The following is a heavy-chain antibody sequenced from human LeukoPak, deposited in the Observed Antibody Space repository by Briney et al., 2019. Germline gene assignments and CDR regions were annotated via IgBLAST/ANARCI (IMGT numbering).Heavy chain of an antibody. CDR3: AGAVAGIGSSYTFPQDY. CDR2: INHSGST. V-gene: IGHV4-34*01. J-gene: IGHJ4*02. Sequence: SETLSLTCAVYGGSFSGYYWSWIRQPPGKGLEWIGEINHSGSTNYNPSLKSRVTIPVDTSKNQFSLKLSSVTAADTAVYYCAGAVAGIGSSYTFPQDYWGQGTLVTVSS. D-gene: IGHD6-19*01. CDR1: GGSFSGYY.